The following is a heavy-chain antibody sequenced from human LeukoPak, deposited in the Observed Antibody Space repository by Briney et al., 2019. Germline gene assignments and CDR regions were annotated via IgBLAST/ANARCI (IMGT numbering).Heavy chain of an antibody. CDR3: AKSWAGPHYGMDV. J-gene: IGHJ6*04. Sequence: PGGSLRLSCAASGFTFSSYAMSWVRRAPGKGLEWVSAISGSGGSTYYADSVKGRFTISRDNSKNTLYLQMNSLRAEDTAVYYCAKSWAGPHYGMDVWGKGTTVTDSS. CDR2: ISGSGGST. CDR1: GFTFSSYA. D-gene: IGHD3-10*01. V-gene: IGHV3-23*01.